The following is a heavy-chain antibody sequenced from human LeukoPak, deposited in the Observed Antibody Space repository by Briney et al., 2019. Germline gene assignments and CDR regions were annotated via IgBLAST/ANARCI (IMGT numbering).Heavy chain of an antibody. Sequence: SETLSLTCTVSGGSIISSDYHWGWVRQPPGKGLEWIGTISYSGNTDYNPSLRSRVTISVDTPNNQFSPRLGSVTAADTAVYHCARHCCSGPAKRVFDIWGQGAMVTVSS. CDR2: ISYSGNT. V-gene: IGHV4-39*01. CDR3: ARHCCSGPAKRVFDI. J-gene: IGHJ3*02. D-gene: IGHD2-15*01. CDR1: GGSIISSDYH.